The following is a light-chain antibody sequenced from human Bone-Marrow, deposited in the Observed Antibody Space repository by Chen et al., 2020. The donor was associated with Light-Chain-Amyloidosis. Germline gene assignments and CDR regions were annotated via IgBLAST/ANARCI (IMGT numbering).Light chain of an antibody. Sequence: QSALTQPASVSGSPGQSITISCTGTSSDVGGDNHVSWYQRHPDKAPKLMIYEVTNRPSWVPDRFSGSKSDNTASLTISGLQTEDEADYFCSSDTITNTLVFGSGTRVTVL. V-gene: IGLV2-14*01. CDR2: EVT. CDR3: SSDTITNTLV. CDR1: SSDVGGDNH. J-gene: IGLJ1*01.